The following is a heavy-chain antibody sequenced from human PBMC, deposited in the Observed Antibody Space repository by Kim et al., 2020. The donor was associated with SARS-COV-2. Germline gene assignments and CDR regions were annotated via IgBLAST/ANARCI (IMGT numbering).Heavy chain of an antibody. CDR1: GFTFSSYS. CDR3: ARKITMVRGVIADDY. V-gene: IGHV3-21*01. Sequence: GGSLRLSCAASGFTFSSYSMNWVRQAPGKGLEWVSSIISSSSYIYYADSVKGRFTISRDNAKNSLYLQMNSLRAEDTAVYYCARKITMVRGVIADDYWGQGTLVTVSS. J-gene: IGHJ4*02. CDR2: IISSSSYI. D-gene: IGHD3-10*01.